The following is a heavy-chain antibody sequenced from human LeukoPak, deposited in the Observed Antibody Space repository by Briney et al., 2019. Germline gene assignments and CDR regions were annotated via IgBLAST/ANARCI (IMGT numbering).Heavy chain of an antibody. V-gene: IGHV3-74*01. CDR3: ARVSSSVSKPLDY. Sequence: GGSLRLSCAASGFTFSSYWMEWVRQAPGKGLVWVSRINSDGSSTSYADSVKGRFTISRDNAKNTLYLQMNSLRAEDTAVYYCARVSSSVSKPLDYWGQGTLVTVSS. CDR1: GFTFSSYW. CDR2: INSDGSST. J-gene: IGHJ4*02.